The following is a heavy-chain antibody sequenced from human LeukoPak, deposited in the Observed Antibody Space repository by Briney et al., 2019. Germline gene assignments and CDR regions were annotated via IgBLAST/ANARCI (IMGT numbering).Heavy chain of an antibody. CDR3: ARLTVVRGVKIDY. CDR1: GGSFSGYY. V-gene: IGHV4-34*01. CDR2: INHSGST. J-gene: IGHJ4*02. D-gene: IGHD3-10*01. Sequence: PSETLSLTCAVYGGSFSGYYWSWIRQPPGKGLEWIGEINHSGSTNYNPSLKSRVTISVDTSKNQFSLKLSSVTAADTAVYYCARLTVVRGVKIDYWGQGTLVTVSS.